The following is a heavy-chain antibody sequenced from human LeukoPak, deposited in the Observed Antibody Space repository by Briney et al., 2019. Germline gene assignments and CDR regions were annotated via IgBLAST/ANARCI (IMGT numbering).Heavy chain of an antibody. Sequence: PSETLSLTCTVSGGSISSYYWSWIRQPPGKGLEWIWYIYYTGSTNYNPSLKSRVTISLDTSKNQFPLKLSSMTAADTAVYYCARQRVNKWNNLWSFDYWGQGTLVTVSS. CDR3: ARQRVNKWNNLWSFDY. CDR1: GGSISSYY. V-gene: IGHV4-59*08. CDR2: IYYTGST. D-gene: IGHD1/OR15-1a*01. J-gene: IGHJ4*02.